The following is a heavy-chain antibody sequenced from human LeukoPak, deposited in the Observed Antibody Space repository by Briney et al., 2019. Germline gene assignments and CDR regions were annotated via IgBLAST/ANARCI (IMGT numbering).Heavy chain of an antibody. D-gene: IGHD3-9*01. J-gene: IGHJ4*02. CDR3: ARRGTHYDILTGYYSSWYYFDY. CDR1: GYSFTSYW. CDR2: IYPGDSDT. Sequence: GGSLKISCKGSGYSFTSYWIGWVRQMPGKGLEWMGIIYPGDSDTRYSPSFQGQVTISADKSISTAYLQWSSLKASDTAMYYCARRGTHYDILTGYYSSWYYFDYWGQGTLVTVSS. V-gene: IGHV5-51*01.